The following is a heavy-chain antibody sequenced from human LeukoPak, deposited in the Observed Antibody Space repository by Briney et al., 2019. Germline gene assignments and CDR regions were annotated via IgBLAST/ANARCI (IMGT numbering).Heavy chain of an antibody. CDR2: INHSGST. J-gene: IGHJ6*03. V-gene: IGHV4-34*01. D-gene: IGHD2-15*01. CDR1: GGSYSGYY. Sequence: SETLSLTCAVYGGSYSGYYWSWIRQPPGKGLEWIGEINHSGSTNYNPSLKSRITISVDTSKNQFSLKLSSVTAADTAVYYCARVGGWYPYYYYYYMDVWGKGTTVTVSS. CDR3: ARVGGWYPYYYYYYMDV.